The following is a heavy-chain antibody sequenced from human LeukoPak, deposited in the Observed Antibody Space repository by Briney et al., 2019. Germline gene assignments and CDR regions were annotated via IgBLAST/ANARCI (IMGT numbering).Heavy chain of an antibody. CDR3: ARGQTAMVRFVY. Sequence: PSETLSLTCAVYGGSFSGYYWSWIRQPPGKGLEWIGEINHSGSTNYNPSLKSRVTISVDTSKNQFSLKLSSVTAADTAVYYCARGQTAMVRFVYWGQGTLVTVSS. V-gene: IGHV4-34*01. J-gene: IGHJ4*02. CDR1: GGSFSGYY. D-gene: IGHD5-18*01. CDR2: INHSGST.